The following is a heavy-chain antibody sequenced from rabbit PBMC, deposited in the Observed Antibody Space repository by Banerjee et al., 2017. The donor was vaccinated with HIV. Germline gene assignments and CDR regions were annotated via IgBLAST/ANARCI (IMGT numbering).Heavy chain of an antibody. CDR2: IYSGSSSA. V-gene: IGHV1S45*01. J-gene: IGHJ6*01. Sequence: QEQLEESGGGLVQPEGSLRLSCKASGFTLSTYWMCWVRQAPGKGLEWIGSIYSGSSSAYYANWAKGRVTISKTSSTTVTLQMTSLTVADTATYFCARVPFYADYAAGYATIDYGLDLWGPGTLVTVS. D-gene: IGHD6-1*01. CDR1: GFTLSTYW. CDR3: ARVPFYADYAAGYATIDYGLDL.